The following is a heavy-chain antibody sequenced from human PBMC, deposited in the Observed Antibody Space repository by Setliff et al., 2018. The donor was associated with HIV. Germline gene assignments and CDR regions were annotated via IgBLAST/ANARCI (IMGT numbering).Heavy chain of an antibody. J-gene: IGHJ1*01. CDR2: VRSETDGGTK. CDR3: STGPLFGH. Sequence: PGGSLRLSCAASGFTSANVWMTWVRQAPGKGLEWVARVRSETDGGTKDYAAPVKGRFTISRDDSKDTLYLQMNNMKSEDTAMYYCSTGPLFGHWGQGALVTSPQ. D-gene: IGHD3-16*01. CDR1: GFTSANVW. V-gene: IGHV3-15*05.